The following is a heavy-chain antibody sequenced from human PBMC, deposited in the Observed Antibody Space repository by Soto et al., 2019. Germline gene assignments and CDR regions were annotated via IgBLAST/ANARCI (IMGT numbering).Heavy chain of an antibody. CDR1: GLTVSGKKY. Sequence: DVQLVESGGGLIQPGESLRLSCAAFGLTVSGKKYVAWVRQAPGKGLEWVSALYDVDGTYYADSLKGRFTNSTDSSKTTVYLQMNDLRPDDTAVYYCATWHEREHAYDVWGQGTTVTVSS. D-gene: IGHD1-1*01. CDR2: LYDVDGT. V-gene: IGHV3-53*01. J-gene: IGHJ3*01. CDR3: ATWHEREHAYDV.